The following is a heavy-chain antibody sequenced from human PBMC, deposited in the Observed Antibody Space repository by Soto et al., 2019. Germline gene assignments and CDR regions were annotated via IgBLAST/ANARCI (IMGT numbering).Heavy chain of an antibody. CDR2: IYYSGST. Sequence: PSETLSLTCAVYGGSFSGYYWSWIRQPPGKGLEWIGYIYYSGSTNYNPSLKSRVTISVDTSKNQFSLKLSSVTAADTAVYYCARGYYYDILTGPPGAFDYWGQGTLVTVSS. CDR3: ARGYYYDILTGPPGAFDY. J-gene: IGHJ4*02. V-gene: IGHV4-59*01. D-gene: IGHD3-9*01. CDR1: GGSFSGYY.